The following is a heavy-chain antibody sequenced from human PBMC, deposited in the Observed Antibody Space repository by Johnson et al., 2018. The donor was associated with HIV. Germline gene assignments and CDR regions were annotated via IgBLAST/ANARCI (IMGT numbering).Heavy chain of an antibody. J-gene: IGHJ3*02. D-gene: IGHD6-6*01. V-gene: IGHV3-33*06. CDR3: AKDRGSSSGWDAFDI. CDR1: GFTFSSYG. Sequence: QVQLVESGGGVVQPGRSLRLSCAASGFTFSSYGMHWVRQAPGKGLEWVAVIWYDGSNKYYADSVKGRFTISRDNSKNTLYLQMNSLRAEDTAVYYCAKDRGSSSGWDAFDIWGQGTMVTVSS. CDR2: IWYDGSNK.